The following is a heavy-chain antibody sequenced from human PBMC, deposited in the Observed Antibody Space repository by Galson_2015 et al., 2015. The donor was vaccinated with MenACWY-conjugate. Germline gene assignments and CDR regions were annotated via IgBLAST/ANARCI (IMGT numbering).Heavy chain of an antibody. CDR3: ARNFYASNGYYNY. Sequence: SVKVSCKASEDTFTNYVIHWVRQAPGQGLEWMGWIVAGNGNSKFSEGFQGRLTITRDTSARTVYLELSSLSSEDTAVYYCARNFYASNGYYNYWGQGTLVTVSS. CDR1: EDTFTNYV. CDR2: IVAGNGNS. D-gene: IGHD3-22*01. V-gene: IGHV1-3*01. J-gene: IGHJ4*02.